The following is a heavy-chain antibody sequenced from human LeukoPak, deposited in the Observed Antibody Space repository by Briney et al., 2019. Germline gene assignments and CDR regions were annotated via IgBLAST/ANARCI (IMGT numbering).Heavy chain of an antibody. Sequence: SETLSLTCSASGGSINNYYWSWIRQPPGKGLEWIAYIYYSGSSNYNPSLKSRVTISVDTSKTQFSLKLSSVTAADTAVYFCARLSRGSSAGFDYWGQGILVTVSS. CDR2: IYYSGSS. D-gene: IGHD6-6*01. V-gene: IGHV4-59*03. CDR3: ARLSRGSSAGFDY. CDR1: GGSINNYY. J-gene: IGHJ4*02.